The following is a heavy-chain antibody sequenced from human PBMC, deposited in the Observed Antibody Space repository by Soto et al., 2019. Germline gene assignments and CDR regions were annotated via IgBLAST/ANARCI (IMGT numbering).Heavy chain of an antibody. CDR3: ARSLTEGYCTITGCYTRPLYGMDV. J-gene: IGHJ6*02. CDR1: GYTFSGYY. D-gene: IGHD2-2*02. V-gene: IGHV1-2*02. Sequence: GASVKVSCKASGYTFSGYYIHWLRQAPGQGLEWMGWINPNSGGTNYAQKFQGRVTVTRDTPTSTAYMELSRLTSDDTAVYYCARSLTEGYCTITGCYTRPLYGMDVWGQGTKVTVSS. CDR2: INPNSGGT.